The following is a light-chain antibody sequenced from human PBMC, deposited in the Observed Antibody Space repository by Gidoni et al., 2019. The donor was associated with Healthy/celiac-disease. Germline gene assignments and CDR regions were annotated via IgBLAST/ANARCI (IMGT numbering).Light chain of an antibody. CDR2: DAS. Sequence: DIQMNQSPSSLSASVGDRVTITCQASQDISNYLHWYQQKPGKAPKLLIYDASNLETGVPSRFSGSGSGTDFTFTISSLQPEDIATYYCQQYDNLLLTFGGGTKVEIK. CDR1: QDISNY. V-gene: IGKV1-33*01. J-gene: IGKJ4*01. CDR3: QQYDNLLLT.